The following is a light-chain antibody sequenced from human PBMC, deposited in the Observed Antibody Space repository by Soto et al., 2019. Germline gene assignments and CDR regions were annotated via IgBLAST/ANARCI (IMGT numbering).Light chain of an antibody. V-gene: IGKV1-39*01. J-gene: IGKJ3*01. CDR1: QSISSY. CDR2: AAS. Sequence: DIQMTQSPSSLSASVGDRVTITCRASQSISSYLNWYQQKPGKAPKLLIYAASSLQGGVPSRFSGSGSGTDFTLTISSLQPEDFATYYCQQSYSTLPTFGPGTKVDIK. CDR3: QQSYSTLPT.